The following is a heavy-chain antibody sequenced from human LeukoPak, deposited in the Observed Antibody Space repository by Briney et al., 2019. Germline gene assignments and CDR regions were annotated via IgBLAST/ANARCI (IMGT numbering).Heavy chain of an antibody. V-gene: IGHV3-21*01. CDR2: ISSSSYI. J-gene: IGHJ6*02. Sequence: GGSLRLSCAAPGFTFSSYSMNWVRQAPGKGLEWVSSISSSSYIYYADSVKGRFTISRDNAKNSLYLQMNSLRAEDTAVYYCARDYDYYYGMDVWGQGTTVTVSS. CDR3: ARDYDYYYGMDV. CDR1: GFTFSSYS.